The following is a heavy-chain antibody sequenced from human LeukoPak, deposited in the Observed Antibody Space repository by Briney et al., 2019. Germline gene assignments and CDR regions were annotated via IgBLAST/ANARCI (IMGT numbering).Heavy chain of an antibody. CDR1: GFTFSSYS. V-gene: IGHV3-48*01. Sequence: GGSLRLSCAASGFTFSSYSMNWVRQAPGRGLEWVSYISSSSRTIYYADSVKGRFTISRDNSKNTLYLQMNSLRAEDTAVYYCARAFYGSGSYPSLWGQGTMVTVSS. J-gene: IGHJ3*01. D-gene: IGHD3-10*01. CDR2: ISSSSRTI. CDR3: ARAFYGSGSYPSL.